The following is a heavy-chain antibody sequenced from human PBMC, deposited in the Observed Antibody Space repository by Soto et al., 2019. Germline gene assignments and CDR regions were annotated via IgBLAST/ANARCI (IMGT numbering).Heavy chain of an antibody. J-gene: IGHJ4*02. CDR1: GNTFSNYY. CDR3: AKAGGSGSYYAERDYYFDY. D-gene: IGHD3-10*01. Sequence: GASVKVSCKASGNTFSNYYIHWVRQAPGQGLERMGKINPSGGHTTYAQKFLGRVTMTRDTSTSTLYMEVTRLRSEDTAVYYCAKAGGSGSYYAERDYYFDYWGQGTLVTVSS. CDR2: INPSGGHT. V-gene: IGHV1-46*01.